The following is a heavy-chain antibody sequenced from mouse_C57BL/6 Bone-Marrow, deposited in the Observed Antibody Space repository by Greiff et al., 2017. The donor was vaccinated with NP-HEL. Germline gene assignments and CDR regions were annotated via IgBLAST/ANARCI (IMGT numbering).Heavy chain of an antibody. Sequence: DVKLVESGGGLVQPGGSLKLSCAASGFTFSDYYMYWVRQTPEKRLEWVAYISNGGGSTYYPDTVKGRFTISRDNAKNTLYLQMSRLKSEDTAMYYCARISDYAMDYWGQGTSVTVSS. CDR3: ARISDYAMDY. CDR2: ISNGGGST. CDR1: GFTFSDYY. J-gene: IGHJ4*01. V-gene: IGHV5-12*01.